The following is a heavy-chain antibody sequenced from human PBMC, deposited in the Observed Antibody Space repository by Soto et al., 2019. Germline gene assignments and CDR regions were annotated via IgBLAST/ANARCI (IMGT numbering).Heavy chain of an antibody. Sequence: QVQLVQSGAEVKKPGASVKVSCKASGYTFTSYGISWVRQAPGQGLEWMGWISAYNGNTNYAQKLQGRVTMTTDTSTSTAYMELRSLRFDDTAVYYCARDWQIDIVLVPAALPDYWGQGTLVTVSS. V-gene: IGHV1-18*01. J-gene: IGHJ4*02. D-gene: IGHD2-2*01. CDR2: ISAYNGNT. CDR1: GYTFTSYG. CDR3: ARDWQIDIVLVPAALPDY.